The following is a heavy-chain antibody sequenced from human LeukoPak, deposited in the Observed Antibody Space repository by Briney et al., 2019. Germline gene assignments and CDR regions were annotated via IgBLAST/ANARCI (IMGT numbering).Heavy chain of an antibody. CDR1: GGTFSSYA. Sequence: ASVKVSCKASGGTFSSYAISWVRQAPGQGLEWMGGIIPIFGTANYAQKFQGRVTITADESTSTAYMELSSLRSEDTAVYYCARSMTTLVGGRGEGYWGQGTLVTVSS. D-gene: IGHD4-11*01. V-gene: IGHV1-69*13. CDR2: IIPIFGTA. J-gene: IGHJ4*02. CDR3: ARSMTTLVGGRGEGY.